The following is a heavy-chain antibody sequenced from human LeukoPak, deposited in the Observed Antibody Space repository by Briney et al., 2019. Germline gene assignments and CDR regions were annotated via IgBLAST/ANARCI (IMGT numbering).Heavy chain of an antibody. CDR2: INWNGGST. V-gene: IGHV3-20*04. Sequence: GGSLRLSCAASGFTFDDFGMTWFRQAQGKGLEWVSGINWNGGSTGYADSVKGRFTISRDNAKNSLYLQMNSLRAEDTALYYCARDGASGSYYTTVSGWGQGTLVTVSS. J-gene: IGHJ4*02. D-gene: IGHD3-10*01. CDR3: ARDGASGSYYTTVSG. CDR1: GFTFDDFG.